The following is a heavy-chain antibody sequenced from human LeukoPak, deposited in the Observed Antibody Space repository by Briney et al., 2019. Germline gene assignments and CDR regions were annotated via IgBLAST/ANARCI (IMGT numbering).Heavy chain of an antibody. CDR2: ISSSSSYI. CDR1: GFTFSSYS. V-gene: IGHV3-21*01. J-gene: IGHJ3*02. Sequence: GGSLRLSCAASGFTFSSYSMNWVRQAPGKGLEWVSSISSSSSYIYYADSVKGRFTISRDNAKNSLYLQMNSLRAEDTAVYYCARGEYCTNGVCYVDVAFDIWGQGTMVTLSS. CDR3: ARGEYCTNGVCYVDVAFDI. D-gene: IGHD2-8*01.